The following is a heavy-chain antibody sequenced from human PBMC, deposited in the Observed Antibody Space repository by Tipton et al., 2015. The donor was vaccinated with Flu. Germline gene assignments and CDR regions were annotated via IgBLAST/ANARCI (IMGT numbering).Heavy chain of an antibody. CDR3: ARDRGFSNWFDP. CDR2: IYHNGET. CDR1: GYSISSGYY. D-gene: IGHD3-10*01. J-gene: IGHJ5*02. Sequence: TLSLTCAVSGYSISSGYYWSWIRQLPGKGLEWIAYIYHNGETHHNPSLKGRLTVSVDTSKNQFSLNLNSVTTADTAIYYCARDRGFSNWFDPWGQGTLVTVSS. V-gene: IGHV4-31*11.